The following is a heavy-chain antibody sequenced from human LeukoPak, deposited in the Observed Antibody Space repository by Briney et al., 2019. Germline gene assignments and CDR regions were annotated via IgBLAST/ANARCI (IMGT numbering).Heavy chain of an antibody. CDR1: GGSISSYY. D-gene: IGHD6-13*01. CDR2: IYYSGST. CDR3: ARLKAAAAYYYYYGMDV. J-gene: IGHJ6*02. Sequence: SETLSLTCTVSGGSISSYYWSWIRQPPGKGLEWIGYIYYSGSTNYNPSLKGRVTISVDTSKNQFSLKLSSVTAADTAVYYCARLKAAAAYYYYYGMDVWGQGTTVTVSS. V-gene: IGHV4-59*01.